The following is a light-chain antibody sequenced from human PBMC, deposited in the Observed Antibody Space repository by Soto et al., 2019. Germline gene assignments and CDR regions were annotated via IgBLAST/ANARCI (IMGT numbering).Light chain of an antibody. CDR2: KAS. CDR1: QRISSW. V-gene: IGKV1-5*03. J-gene: IGKJ2*01. CDR3: QQYNSDPYT. Sequence: DIQMTQSPSTLSASVGDRVTITSRASQRISSWLAWYQQKPGKAPKLLIYKASTLESGVPSRFSGSGSGTEFTLTISSLQPDDFATYYCQQYNSDPYTFGQGTNLEI.